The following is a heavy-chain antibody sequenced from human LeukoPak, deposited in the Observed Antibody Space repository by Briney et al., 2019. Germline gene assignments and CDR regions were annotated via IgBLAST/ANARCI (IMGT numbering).Heavy chain of an antibody. J-gene: IGHJ4*02. CDR1: GFTFSSYS. CDR2: ISSSSSYI. V-gene: IGHV3-21*04. CDR3: AKGRGSSGWFPIDY. D-gene: IGHD6-19*01. Sequence: GGSLRLSCAASGFTFSSYSMNWVRQAPGKGLEWVSSISSSSSYIYYADSVKGRFTISRDNAKNSLYLQMNSLRAEDTALYYCAKGRGSSGWFPIDYWGQGTLVTVSS.